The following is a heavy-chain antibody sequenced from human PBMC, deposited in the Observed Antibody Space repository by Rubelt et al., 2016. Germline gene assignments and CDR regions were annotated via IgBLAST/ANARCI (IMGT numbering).Heavy chain of an antibody. Sequence: QVQLQESGPGLVKPSETLSLTCTVSGGSISSYYWSWLRQPPGKGLEWIGYVYYTGPTNYNASLESRVTISVDTSKNQCARNLTSVTAADTAVYYGGRQYGDSYYFDYWGQGTLVTVSS. CDR3: GRQYGDSYYFDY. J-gene: IGHJ4*02. CDR2: VYYTGPT. D-gene: IGHD4-17*01. V-gene: IGHV4-59*08. CDR1: GGSISSYY.